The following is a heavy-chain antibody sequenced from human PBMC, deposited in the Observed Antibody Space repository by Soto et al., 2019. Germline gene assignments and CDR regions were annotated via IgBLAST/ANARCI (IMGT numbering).Heavy chain of an antibody. CDR2: IIPIFGTA. J-gene: IGHJ3*02. V-gene: IGHV1-69*13. CDR1: GGTFSSYA. Sequence: ASVKVSYKASGGTFSSYAISWVRQAPGQGLEWMGGIIPIFGTANYAQKFQGRVTITADESTSTAYMELSSLRSEDTAVYYCARVVGATKNAAFDIWGQGTMVTVSS. CDR3: ARVVGATKNAAFDI. D-gene: IGHD1-26*01.